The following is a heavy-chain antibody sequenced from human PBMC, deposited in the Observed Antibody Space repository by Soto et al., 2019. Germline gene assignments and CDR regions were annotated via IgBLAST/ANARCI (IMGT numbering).Heavy chain of an antibody. CDR2: IYYSGST. CDR1: GGSISSYY. CDR3: ARLGTGDFWSGYYADY. D-gene: IGHD3-3*01. V-gene: IGHV4-59*08. Sequence: QVQLQESGPGLVKPSETLSLTCTVSGGSISSYYWSWIRQPPGKGLEWIGYIYYSGSTNYNPSLNSRVTISVDTSKNQFSLKLSSVTAADTAVYYCARLGTGDFWSGYYADYWGQGTLVTVSS. J-gene: IGHJ4*02.